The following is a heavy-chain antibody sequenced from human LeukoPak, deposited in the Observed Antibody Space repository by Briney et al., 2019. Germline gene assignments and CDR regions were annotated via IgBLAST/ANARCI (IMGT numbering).Heavy chain of an antibody. Sequence: PGGSLRLSCAASGFPFSTYWMSWVRQAPGKGLEWVANINQDGTEKYYVDSVKGRFTISRDNAKNTLYLKMNSLRAEDTAVYYCAKGHGWEASYYYYYMDVWGKGTTVTISS. J-gene: IGHJ6*03. V-gene: IGHV3-7*01. CDR3: AKGHGWEASYYYYYMDV. CDR1: GFPFSTYW. CDR2: INQDGTEK. D-gene: IGHD1-26*01.